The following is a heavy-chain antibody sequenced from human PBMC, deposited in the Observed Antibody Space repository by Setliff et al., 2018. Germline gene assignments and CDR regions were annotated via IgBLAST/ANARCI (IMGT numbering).Heavy chain of an antibody. CDR3: TRDLSPITLMLVGVFYYFDL. D-gene: IGHD3-22*01. CDR1: GFTFSAYR. J-gene: IGHJ4*02. Sequence: QTGGSLRLSCVASGFTFSAYRMSWVRQAPGKGLEWAAGISEDGGRTYYADSVKGRFTISRDNSKSTLYLQINSLRGEDSAVYYCTRDLSPITLMLVGVFYYFDLWGQGTLVTVSS. CDR2: ISEDGGRT. V-gene: IGHV3-23*01.